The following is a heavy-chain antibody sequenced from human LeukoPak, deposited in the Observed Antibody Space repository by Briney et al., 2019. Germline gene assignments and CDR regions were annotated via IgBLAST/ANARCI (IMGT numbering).Heavy chain of an antibody. V-gene: IGHV4-34*01. Sequence: SETLSLTCAVYGGSFSGYYWSWIRQPPGKGLEWIGEINHSGSTNYNPSLKSRVTISVETSRNQFSLKLSSVTAADTAMYYCARRSNPGDFRWFDPWGQGTLVTVSS. CDR3: ARRSNPGDFRWFDP. CDR2: INHSGST. D-gene: IGHD4-17*01. CDR1: GGSFSGYY. J-gene: IGHJ5*02.